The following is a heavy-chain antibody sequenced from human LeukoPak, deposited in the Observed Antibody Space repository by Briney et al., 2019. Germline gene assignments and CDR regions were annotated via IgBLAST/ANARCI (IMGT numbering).Heavy chain of an antibody. CDR1: GFTFDDYA. CDR2: ISWNSGSI. Sequence: PGRSLRLSCAASGFTFDDYAMHWVRQAPGKGLEWVSGISWNSGSIGYADSVKGRFTISRDNAKNSLYLQMNSLRAEDTALYYCAKDIRRDYYYYYMDVWGKGTTVTISS. V-gene: IGHV3-9*01. D-gene: IGHD3-3*01. J-gene: IGHJ6*03. CDR3: AKDIRRDYYYYYMDV.